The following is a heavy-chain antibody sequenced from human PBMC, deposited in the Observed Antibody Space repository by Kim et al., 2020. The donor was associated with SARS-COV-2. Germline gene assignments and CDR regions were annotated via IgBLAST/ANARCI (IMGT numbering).Heavy chain of an antibody. V-gene: IGHV3-33*06. J-gene: IGHJ3*02. Sequence: YYADSVKCRFTISRDNSKNTLYLQMNSLRAEDTAVYYCAKSTVTTHDAFDIWGQGTMVTVSS. CDR3: AKSTVTTHDAFDI. D-gene: IGHD4-17*01.